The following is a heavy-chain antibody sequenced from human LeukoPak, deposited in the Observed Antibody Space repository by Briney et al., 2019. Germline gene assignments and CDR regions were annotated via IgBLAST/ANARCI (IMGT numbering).Heavy chain of an antibody. V-gene: IGHV1-46*01. CDR2: INPSGGST. CDR3: ARGSDIYGSGSIFDY. Sequence: ASVKVSRKASGYTFTSYYMHWVRQAPGQGLEWMGIINPSGGSTSYAQKFQGRVTMTRDTSTSTVYMELSSLRSEDTAVYYCARGSDIYGSGSIFDYWGQGTLVTVSS. J-gene: IGHJ4*02. D-gene: IGHD3-10*01. CDR1: GYTFTSYY.